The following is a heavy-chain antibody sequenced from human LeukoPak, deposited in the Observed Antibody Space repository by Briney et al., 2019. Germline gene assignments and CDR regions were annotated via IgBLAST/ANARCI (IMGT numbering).Heavy chain of an antibody. J-gene: IGHJ4*02. CDR3: AKDRSSWYYPFDS. Sequence: GGSLRLSCAASGFTFSSYAMSWVRQAPGKGLEWVSVVSGGGDNTYYADSVKGRFTISRDNSKNTVYLQMNSLRAEDTAVYYCAKDRSSWYYPFDSWGQGTLVTVSS. CDR1: GFTFSSYA. V-gene: IGHV3-23*01. D-gene: IGHD2-15*01. CDR2: VSGGGDNT.